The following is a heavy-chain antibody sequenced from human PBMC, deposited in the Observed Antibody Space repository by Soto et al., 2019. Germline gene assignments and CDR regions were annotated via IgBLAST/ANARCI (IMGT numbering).Heavy chain of an antibody. V-gene: IGHV1-18*01. CDR2: ISANFGNT. D-gene: IGHD6-19*01. CDR3: ARDIRRGIAVAGN. J-gene: IGHJ4*02. Sequence: ASVKVSCKASGGTFSSYAISWVRQAPGQGLEWMGGISANFGNTNYAQKLQGRVTMTTDASTSTAYMELRSLRSDDTAVYYCARDIRRGIAVAGNWGQGTLVTVSS. CDR1: GGTFSSYA.